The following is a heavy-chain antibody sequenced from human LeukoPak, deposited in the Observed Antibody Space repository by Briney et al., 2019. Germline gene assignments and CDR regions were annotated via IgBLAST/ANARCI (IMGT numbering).Heavy chain of an antibody. V-gene: IGHV1-18*01. D-gene: IGHD3-10*01. CDR1: GYTFTSYG. J-gene: IGHJ4*02. Sequence: ASVKVSCKASGYTFTSYGISWVRKAPGQGLEWMGWISAYNGNTNYAQKLQGRVTMTTDTSTSTAYMELRSLRSDDTAVYYCARVGTMVRGVIFFDYWGQGTLVTVSS. CDR2: ISAYNGNT. CDR3: ARVGTMVRGVIFFDY.